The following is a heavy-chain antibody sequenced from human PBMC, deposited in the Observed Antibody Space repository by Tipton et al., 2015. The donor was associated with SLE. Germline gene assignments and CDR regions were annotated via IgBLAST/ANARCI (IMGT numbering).Heavy chain of an antibody. CDR3: ARSIWAYGDFAVVDY. J-gene: IGHJ4*02. D-gene: IGHD4-17*01. V-gene: IGHV4-31*11. CDR2: IYYTGST. Sequence: TLSLTCAVSGGSMDSGAYYWSWVRQHPGKGLEWIGYIYYTGSTYYNPSLMSRVTISVDTSKNKFSLKMSAVTAADTAVYYCARSIWAYGDFAVVDYWGQGTLVTVSS. CDR1: GGSMDSGAYY.